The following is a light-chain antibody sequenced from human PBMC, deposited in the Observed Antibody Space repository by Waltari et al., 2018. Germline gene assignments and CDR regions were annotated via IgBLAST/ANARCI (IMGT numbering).Light chain of an antibody. CDR1: QSIHSH. Sequence: DIQMTQSPSSLSASVGDRVTITCRASQSIHSHLNWYQQKPGKAPNLLIYASTSLQSGVPSRFSGSGSGTDFTLTISNLQPEDFATYYCQQSYTTPRTFGQGTKLESK. V-gene: IGKV1-39*01. CDR2: AST. J-gene: IGKJ2*01. CDR3: QQSYTTPRT.